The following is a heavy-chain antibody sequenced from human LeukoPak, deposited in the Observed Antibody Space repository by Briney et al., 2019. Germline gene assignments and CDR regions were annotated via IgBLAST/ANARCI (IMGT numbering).Heavy chain of an antibody. J-gene: IGHJ4*02. CDR1: GGSISSSSYY. V-gene: IGHV4-39*01. D-gene: IGHD3-3*01. Sequence: SETLSLTCTVSGGSISSSSYYWGWIRQPPGKGLEWSGSIYYSGSTYYNPSLKSRVTISVDTSKNQFSLKLSSVTAADTAVYYCARLPLRLLEWFSSYYFDYWGQGTLVTVSS. CDR2: IYYSGST. CDR3: ARLPLRLLEWFSSYYFDY.